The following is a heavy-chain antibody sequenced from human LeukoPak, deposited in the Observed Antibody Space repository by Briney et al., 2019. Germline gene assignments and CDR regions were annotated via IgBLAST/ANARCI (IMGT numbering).Heavy chain of an antibody. CDR3: AKDTDLEYLFDC. Sequence: GRSLRLSCAASGFTFSSYGMHWVRQAPGKGLEWVAVISYDGSNKYYADSVKGRFTISRDNSKNTLYLQMNSLRAEDTAVYYCAKDTDLEYLFDCWGQGTLVTVSS. CDR1: GFTFSSYG. V-gene: IGHV3-30*18. CDR2: ISYDGSNK. D-gene: IGHD2/OR15-2a*01. J-gene: IGHJ4*02.